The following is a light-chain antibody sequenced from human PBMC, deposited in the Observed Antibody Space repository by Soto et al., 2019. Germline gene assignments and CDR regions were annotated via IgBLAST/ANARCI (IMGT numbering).Light chain of an antibody. V-gene: IGKV3-11*01. CDR2: DAS. CDR1: QSVSSY. J-gene: IGKJ2*01. Sequence: EIVLTQSPATLSFSPGERATLSCSASQSVSSYLAWYQQKPGQAPRLLIYDASNRATGIPARFSGSGSGTDFTLTISSLEPEDFAVYYWQQRSNWPPMYTFGQGTKLEIK. CDR3: QQRSNWPPMYT.